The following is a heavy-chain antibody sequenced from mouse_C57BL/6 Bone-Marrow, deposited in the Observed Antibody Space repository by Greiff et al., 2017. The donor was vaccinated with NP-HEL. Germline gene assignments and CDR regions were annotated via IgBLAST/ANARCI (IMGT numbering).Heavy chain of an antibody. J-gene: IGHJ1*03. Sequence: QVQLQQPGAELVKPGASVKMSCKASGYTFTSYWMTWVKQRPGQGLEWIGDIYPGSGSTNYNEKFKSKATLTVDTSSSTAYMQLSSLTSEDSAVYYCARGGGLGRDWYFDVWGTGTTVTVSS. CDR3: ARGGGLGRDWYFDV. D-gene: IGHD3-3*01. CDR1: GYTFTSYW. CDR2: IYPGSGST. V-gene: IGHV1-55*01.